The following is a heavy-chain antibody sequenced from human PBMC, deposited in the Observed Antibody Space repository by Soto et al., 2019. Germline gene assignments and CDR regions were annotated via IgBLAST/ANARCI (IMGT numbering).Heavy chain of an antibody. CDR3: AREVSKYSGYDFDY. CDR2: ISSSSSYI. V-gene: IGHV3-21*01. CDR1: GFTFSSYS. J-gene: IGHJ4*02. D-gene: IGHD5-12*01. Sequence: VQLVESGGGLVKPGGSLRLSCAASGFTFSSYSMNWVRQAPGKGLEWVSSISSSSSYIYYADSVKGRFTISRDNAKNSLYLQMNSLRAEDTAVYYCAREVSKYSGYDFDYWGQGTLVTVSS.